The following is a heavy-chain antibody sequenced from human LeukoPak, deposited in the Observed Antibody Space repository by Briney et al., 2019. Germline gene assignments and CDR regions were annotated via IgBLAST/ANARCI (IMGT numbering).Heavy chain of an antibody. J-gene: IGHJ4*02. V-gene: IGHV3-7*03. CDR3: AKGSVGNADFAS. D-gene: IGHD6-25*01. CDR2: MNQDGSEK. Sequence: GGSLRLSCAASGFTFSDSWMSWVRQAPGKGLEWVANMNQDGSEKDYVDSVKGRFTISRDSFRGTLFLQMDSLRVEDTAVYFCAKGSVGNADFASWGQGALVTVSS. CDR1: GFTFSDSW.